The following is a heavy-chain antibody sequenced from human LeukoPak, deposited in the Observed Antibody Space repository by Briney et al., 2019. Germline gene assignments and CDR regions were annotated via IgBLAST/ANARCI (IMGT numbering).Heavy chain of an antibody. CDR3: ARITDPIPRYDFWSGYPYYYMDV. V-gene: IGHV3-7*01. Sequence: GGSLRLSCAASGFTCSSYWMSWVRQAPGKGLEWVANIKQDGSEKYYVDSVEGRFTISRDNAKNSLYLQMNSLRAEDTAVYYCARITDPIPRYDFWSGYPYYYMDVWGKGTTVTVSS. J-gene: IGHJ6*03. CDR1: GFTCSSYW. CDR2: IKQDGSEK. D-gene: IGHD3-3*01.